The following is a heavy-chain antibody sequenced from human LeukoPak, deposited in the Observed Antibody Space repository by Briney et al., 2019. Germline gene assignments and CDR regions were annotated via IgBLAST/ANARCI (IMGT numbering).Heavy chain of an antibody. Sequence: SGTLSLTCAVSGGSISSSNWWSWVRQPPGKGLEWIGEIYHSGSTNYNPSLKSRVTISADKFKNQISLKLSSVTAADTAVYYCARSTAGGYYYGMDVWGQGTTVTVSS. J-gene: IGHJ6*02. CDR3: ARSTAGGYYYGMDV. CDR1: GGSISSSNW. D-gene: IGHD6-13*01. CDR2: IYHSGST. V-gene: IGHV4-4*02.